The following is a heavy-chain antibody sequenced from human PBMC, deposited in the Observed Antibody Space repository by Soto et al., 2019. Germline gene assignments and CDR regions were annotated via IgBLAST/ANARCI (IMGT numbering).Heavy chain of an antibody. D-gene: IGHD6-6*01. CDR3: AREIAARL. CDR1: GLTFSSYW. J-gene: IGHJ6*04. V-gene: IGHV3-7*01. Sequence: EVQLVESGGGLVQPGGSLRLSCAASGLTFSSYWMSWFRQAPGKGLEWVANIKQDGSEENYVDSVKGRFTICRDNAKNALYLQMNSLRVEDTALYYCAREIAARLWGKGTTVTVSS. CDR2: IKQDGSEE.